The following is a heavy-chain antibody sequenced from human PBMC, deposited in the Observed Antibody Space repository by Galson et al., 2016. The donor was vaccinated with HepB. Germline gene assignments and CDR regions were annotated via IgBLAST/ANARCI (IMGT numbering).Heavy chain of an antibody. CDR1: GFIFDDYS. Sequence: SLRLSCAASGFIFDDYSMHWVRQIPGKGLEWVSGINWNSARVDYAGSVKGRFTISRDKNSLFHQMNSLRPEDTALYYCAKEDGGFNFDPWGQGTLVTVSS. V-gene: IGHV3-9*01. J-gene: IGHJ5*02. CDR2: INWNSARV. CDR3: AKEDGGFNFDP. D-gene: IGHD2-15*01.